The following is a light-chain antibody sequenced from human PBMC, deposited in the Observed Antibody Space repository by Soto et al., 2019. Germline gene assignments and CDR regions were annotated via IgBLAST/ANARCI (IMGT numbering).Light chain of an antibody. Sequence: QSVLTQPPSASATPGQRVTISCSGRSSDVGSNTVNWYQQFPGAAPKLLIYSNDQRPSGVPDRFSVSKSGTSASLAISGLQSEDEADYYCATWDDSMFGHVFGNGTKVTVL. CDR1: SSDVGSNT. CDR2: SND. CDR3: ATWDDSMFGHV. V-gene: IGLV1-44*01. J-gene: IGLJ1*01.